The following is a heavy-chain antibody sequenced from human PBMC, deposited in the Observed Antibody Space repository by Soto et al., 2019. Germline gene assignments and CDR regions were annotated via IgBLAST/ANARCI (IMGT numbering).Heavy chain of an antibody. CDR2: IKSKNDGGTT. D-gene: IGHD2-21*01. V-gene: IGHV3-15*01. CDR3: TPSPDIVVIPTAGNDEAFDV. CDR1: GFTFSHMW. Sequence: EVQLVEAGGGLVEPGGSLRLACAASGFTFSHMWMSWVRQGPGKGPEWVGRIKSKNDGGTTDYAATGRGTFIISRDDSNEIVSRPMNSLKVEATAVYYCTPSPDIVVIPTAGNDEAFDVWGQATMVTVSP. J-gene: IGHJ3*01.